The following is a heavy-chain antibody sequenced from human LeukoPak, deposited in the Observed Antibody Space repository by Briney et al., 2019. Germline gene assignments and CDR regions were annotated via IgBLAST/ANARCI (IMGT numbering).Heavy chain of an antibody. Sequence: ASVKVSCKASGYTFTSYDINWVRQATGQGLEWMGWMNPNSGNTGYAQKFQGRVTITRNTSISTAYMELSSLRSEDTAVYYCARGAGRLGSLQLWGQRTLVTVSS. CDR3: ARGAGRLGSLQL. CDR1: GYTFTSYD. D-gene: IGHD3-16*01. J-gene: IGHJ4*02. V-gene: IGHV1-8*01. CDR2: MNPNSGNT.